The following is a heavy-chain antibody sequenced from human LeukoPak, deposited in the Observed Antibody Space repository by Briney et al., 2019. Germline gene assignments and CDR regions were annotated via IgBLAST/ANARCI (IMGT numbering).Heavy chain of an antibody. D-gene: IGHD5-12*01. CDR3: VSYSGDADY. V-gene: IGHV3-49*03. Sequence: HPGGSLRLSCTASGFTFDDYAMSWFRQAPGKGLEWVGFIRSKIYGGTTEYAASVKGRFTISRDDSKSIAYLQMTSLKSEDTAVYYCVSYSGDADYWGQGTLVTVSS. CDR2: IRSKIYGGTT. J-gene: IGHJ4*02. CDR1: GFTFDDYA.